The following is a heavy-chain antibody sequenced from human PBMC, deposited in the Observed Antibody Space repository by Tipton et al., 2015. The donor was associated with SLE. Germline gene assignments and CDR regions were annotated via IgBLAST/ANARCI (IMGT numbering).Heavy chain of an antibody. Sequence: LSCTVSGGSISSGSYYWSWIRQPAGKGLEWIGYIYTSGSTNYNPSLKSRVTISVNTSKNQFSLKLSSVTAADTAVYYCASQGISSVWGFDYWGQGTLVTVSS. CDR1: GGSISSGSYY. CDR2: IYTSGST. J-gene: IGHJ4*02. CDR3: ASQGISSVWGFDY. V-gene: IGHV4-61*09. D-gene: IGHD6-19*01.